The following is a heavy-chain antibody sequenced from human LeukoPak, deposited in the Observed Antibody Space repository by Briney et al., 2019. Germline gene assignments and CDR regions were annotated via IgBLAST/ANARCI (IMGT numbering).Heavy chain of an antibody. V-gene: IGHV3-23*01. CDR2: ISGSGGST. Sequence: PGGSLRLSCAASGFTFSSYAMTWVRQAPGKGLEWVSGISGSGGSTYYADSVKGRFTISRDNSKNTMYLQMNSLRAEDTAVYYCAKDVKYSGSCRAFDYCGQGALVTVSS. D-gene: IGHD1-26*01. CDR3: AKDVKYSGSCRAFDY. CDR1: GFTFSSYA. J-gene: IGHJ4*02.